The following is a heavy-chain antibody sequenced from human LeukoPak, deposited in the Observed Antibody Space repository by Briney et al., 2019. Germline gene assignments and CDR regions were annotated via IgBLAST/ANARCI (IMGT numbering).Heavy chain of an antibody. CDR3: ARVNWGVTGMDV. D-gene: IGHD3-16*01. V-gene: IGHV3-33*01. Sequence: GGSLRLSCAASGFTFSSYGMHWVRQAPGKGLEWVAVIWYDGSNKYYADSVKGRFTISRDNSKNSLYLQMNSLRDEDTAVYYCARVNWGVTGMDVWGQGTTVTVSS. J-gene: IGHJ6*02. CDR1: GFTFSSYG. CDR2: IWYDGSNK.